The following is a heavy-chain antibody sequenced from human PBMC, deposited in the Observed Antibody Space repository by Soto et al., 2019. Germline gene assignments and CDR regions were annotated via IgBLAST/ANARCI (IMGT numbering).Heavy chain of an antibody. V-gene: IGHV4-38-2*01. CDR1: GFSISSDSY. J-gene: IGHJ4*02. CDR2: LSHSGRT. D-gene: IGHD2-2*01. Sequence: SETLSLTCAVSGFSISSDSYRGWMRQSPGKGLEWTGTLSHSGRTFYNPSLKSRVTISADTTKNQFSLSLTSVTAADTAVSYCGHLKTDTEVTPAPPLFDSWGQGTLVTVSS. CDR3: GHLKTDTEVTPAPPLFDS.